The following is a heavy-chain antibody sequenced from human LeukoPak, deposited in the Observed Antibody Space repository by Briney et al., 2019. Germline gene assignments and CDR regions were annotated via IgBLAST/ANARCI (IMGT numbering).Heavy chain of an antibody. CDR1: GFTFSSYG. J-gene: IGHJ4*02. CDR2: IRYDGSNK. V-gene: IGHV3-30*02. CDR3: ARDAYCGGDCYLPRSDFDY. D-gene: IGHD2-21*01. Sequence: GGSLRLSCAASGFTFSSYGMHWFRQAPVKGLEWVAFIRYDGSNKYYADSVKGRFTISRDNSKNTLYLQMNSLRAEDTAVYYCARDAYCGGDCYLPRSDFDYWGQGTLVTVSS.